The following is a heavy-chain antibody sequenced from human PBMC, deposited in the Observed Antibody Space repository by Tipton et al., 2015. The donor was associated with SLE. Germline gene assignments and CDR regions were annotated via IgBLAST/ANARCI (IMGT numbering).Heavy chain of an antibody. CDR1: GGSFSGYY. CDR3: ARGQDFDY. V-gene: IGHV4-34*01. J-gene: IGHJ4*02. Sequence: LRLSCAVYGGSFSGYYWSWIRQPPGKGLEWIGEINHSGSTNYNPSLKSRVTISVDTSKNQFSLKLSSVTAADTAVYYCARGQDFDYWGQVTLVTVSS. CDR2: INHSGST.